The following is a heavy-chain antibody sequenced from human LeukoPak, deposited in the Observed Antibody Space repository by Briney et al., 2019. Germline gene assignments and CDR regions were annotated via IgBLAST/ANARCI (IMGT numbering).Heavy chain of an antibody. Sequence: ASVKVSCKASGGTSSSYAISWVRQAPGQGLEWMGGIIPIFGTANYAQKFQGRVTITADESTSTAYMELSSLRSEDTAVYYCARVGDWAYCGGDCYRNWFDPWGQGTLVTVSS. V-gene: IGHV1-69*13. CDR3: ARVGDWAYCGGDCYRNWFDP. D-gene: IGHD2-21*02. CDR2: IIPIFGTA. CDR1: GGTSSSYA. J-gene: IGHJ5*02.